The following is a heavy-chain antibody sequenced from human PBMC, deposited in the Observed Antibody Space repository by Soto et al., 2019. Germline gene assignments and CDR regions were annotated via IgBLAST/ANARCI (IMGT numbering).Heavy chain of an antibody. CDR1: GGTFSSYA. CDR3: ARLPYYYGSGSLNWFAP. V-gene: IGHV1-69*01. J-gene: IGHJ5*02. D-gene: IGHD3-10*01. CDR2: IIPIFGTA. Sequence: QVQLVQSGAEVKKPGSSVKVSCKASGGTFSSYAISWVRQAPGQGLEWMGGIIPIFGTANYAQKFQGRVTITADESTSTAYMELSSLRSEDTTVYYCARLPYYYGSGSLNWFAPWGQGTLVTVSS.